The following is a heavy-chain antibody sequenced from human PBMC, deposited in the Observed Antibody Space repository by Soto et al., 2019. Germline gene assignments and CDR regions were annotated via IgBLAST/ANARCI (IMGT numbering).Heavy chain of an antibody. D-gene: IGHD1-26*01. V-gene: IGHV4-61*01. Sequence: SETLSLTCSVSCDSVSTDRYFWTWIRQPPGKGLEWIAYISYTGDTNYNPSLKSRVTISIDTSRNQFSLTLTSVTAADTAVYFCARIVVGATVDLWGQGSLVTVSS. J-gene: IGHJ5*02. CDR3: ARIVVGATVDL. CDR2: ISYTGDT. CDR1: CDSVSTDRYF.